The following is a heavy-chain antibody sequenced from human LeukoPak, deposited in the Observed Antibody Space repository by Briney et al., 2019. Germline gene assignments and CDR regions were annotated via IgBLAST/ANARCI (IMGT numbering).Heavy chain of an antibody. CDR1: GYTFTGYY. CDR3: ARSNYSGYGLVDY. V-gene: IGHV1-2*02. Sequence: ASVKVSCKASGYTFTGYYMHWVRQAPGQGLEWMGWINPNSGGTNYAQKFQGRVTMTRDTSISTAYMELSRLRSDDTAVYYCARSNYSGYGLVDYWGQGTLVTVSP. D-gene: IGHD5-12*01. J-gene: IGHJ4*02. CDR2: INPNSGGT.